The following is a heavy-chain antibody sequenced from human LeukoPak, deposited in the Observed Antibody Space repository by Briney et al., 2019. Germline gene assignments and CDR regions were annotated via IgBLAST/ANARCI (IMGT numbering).Heavy chain of an antibody. V-gene: IGHV3-30*02. D-gene: IGHD3-3*01. Sequence: PGGSLRLSCAASGFSFSRYDIHWVRQAPGKGLEWVAIIRYDGSNKNYADSVKGRFAISRDNFMSTVYLQMNSLRAEDTAVYYCAKDRQTITIFGVVNTPRANFDYWGQGTLVTVSS. J-gene: IGHJ4*02. CDR1: GFSFSRYD. CDR2: IRYDGSNK. CDR3: AKDRQTITIFGVVNTPRANFDY.